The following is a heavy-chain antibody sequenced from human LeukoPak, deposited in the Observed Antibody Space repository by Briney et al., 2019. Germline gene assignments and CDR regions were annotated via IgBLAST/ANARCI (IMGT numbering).Heavy chain of an antibody. CDR1: GFTFSSYG. J-gene: IGHJ4*02. CDR3: AKDLRYCSSTSCYAGDY. Sequence: GGSLRLSCAASGFTFSSYGMSWVRQAPGKGLEWVSAISGSGGSTYYADSVKGRFTISRDNSKNTLYRQMNSLRAEDTAVYYCAKDLRYCSSTSCYAGDYWGQGTLVTVSS. V-gene: IGHV3-23*01. D-gene: IGHD2-2*01. CDR2: ISGSGGST.